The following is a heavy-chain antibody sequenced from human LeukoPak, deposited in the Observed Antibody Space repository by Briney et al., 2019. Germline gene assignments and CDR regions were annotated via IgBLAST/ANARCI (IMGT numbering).Heavy chain of an antibody. V-gene: IGHV4-4*02. CDR2: IYHTGRT. J-gene: IGHJ4*02. D-gene: IGHD5-24*01. CDR1: GDSMTSNNW. CDR3: ARGTEADGTFMFDF. Sequence: PSETLSLTCAVSGDSMTSNNWWSWVRQPPGKGLEWIGDIYHTGRTNYNPSLESRVTISVDKSKKQFSLKLDSVTAADTAVYYCARGTEADGTFMFDFWGQGPLVTVSS.